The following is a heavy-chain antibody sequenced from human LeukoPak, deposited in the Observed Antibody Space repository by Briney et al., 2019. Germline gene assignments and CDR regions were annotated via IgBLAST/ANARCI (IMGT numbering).Heavy chain of an antibody. V-gene: IGHV3-7*04. CDR1: GFTFSTYW. D-gene: IGHD2-15*01. CDR2: IHQDGNEK. Sequence: PGGSLRLSCAASGFTFSTYWMSWVRQARGKGLEWVSNIHQDGNEKYYVDSVKGRFTISRDNAKNSLYLQMNSLRAEDTAVYYCARGDKFSGDYWGQGTLVTVSS. CDR3: ARGDKFSGDY. J-gene: IGHJ4*02.